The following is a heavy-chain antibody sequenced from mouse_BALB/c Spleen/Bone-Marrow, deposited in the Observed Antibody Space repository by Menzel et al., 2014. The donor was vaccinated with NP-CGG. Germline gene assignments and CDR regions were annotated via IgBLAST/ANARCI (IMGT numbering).Heavy chain of an antibody. CDR1: GFTFTDNY. CDR2: IRNKANGYTT. V-gene: IGHV7-3*02. J-gene: IGHJ3*01. CDR3: ARDSDWFAY. Sequence: DVMLVESGGGLVQPGGSLRLSCATSGFTFTDNYMTWVRPPPGKALEWLGFIRNKANGYTTEYSASVKGRFTISRDNSQSILYLQMNTLRAEDSATYYCARDSDWFAYWGQGTLVTVSA.